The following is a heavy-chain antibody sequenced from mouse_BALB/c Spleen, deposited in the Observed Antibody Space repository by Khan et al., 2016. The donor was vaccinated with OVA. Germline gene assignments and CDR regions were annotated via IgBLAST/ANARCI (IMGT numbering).Heavy chain of an antibody. J-gene: IGHJ1*01. CDR1: GFTFSGFG. CDR3: ARSGGNFHWYFDV. V-gene: IGHV5-17*02. D-gene: IGHD2-1*01. CDR2: MSSGSSTI. Sequence: EVELVESGGGLVQPGGSRKLSCAASGFTFSGFGMHWVRQAPKKGLEWVAYMSSGSSTISYVDTVKGRFTISRDNPKKPWFLQMTSLRSEDTAMYYCARSGGNFHWYFDVWGAGTSVTVSS.